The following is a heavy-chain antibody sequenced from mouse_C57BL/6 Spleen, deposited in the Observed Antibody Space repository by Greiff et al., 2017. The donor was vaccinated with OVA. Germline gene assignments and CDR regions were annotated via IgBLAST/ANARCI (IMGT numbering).Heavy chain of an antibody. V-gene: IGHV1-81*01. CDR3: ARWDWDKYAMDY. J-gene: IGHJ4*01. CDR1: GYTFTSYG. Sequence: VQLVESGAELARPGASVKLSCKASGYTFTSYGISWVKQRTGQGLEWIGEIYPRSGNTYYNEKFKGKATLTADKSSSTAYMELRSLTSEDSAVYFCARWDWDKYAMDYWGQGTSVTVSS. D-gene: IGHD4-1*01. CDR2: IYPRSGNT.